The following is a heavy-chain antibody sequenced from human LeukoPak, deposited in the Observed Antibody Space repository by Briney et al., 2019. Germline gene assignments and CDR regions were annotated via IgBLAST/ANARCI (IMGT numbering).Heavy chain of an antibody. Sequence: GRSLRLSCAASDFTVSSNYMSWVRQAPGKGLEWVSVFQSDGSTYYADSVKGRFTVSRDNSKHTLYLQLNSLRAADTAVYYCARLSVLFSGSYSYYFDSWGQGTLVTVSS. V-gene: IGHV3-53*01. D-gene: IGHD1-26*01. CDR1: DFTVSSNY. CDR3: ARLSVLFSGSYSYYFDS. J-gene: IGHJ4*02. CDR2: FQSDGST.